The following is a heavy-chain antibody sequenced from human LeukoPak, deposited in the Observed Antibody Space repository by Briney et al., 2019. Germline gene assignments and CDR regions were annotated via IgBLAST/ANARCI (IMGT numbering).Heavy chain of an antibody. V-gene: IGHV4-34*01. D-gene: IGHD3-9*01. CDR3: ATSYYDILTGYRPLAY. J-gene: IGHJ4*02. Sequence: SETLSLTCAVYGGSFSGYYWSWIRQPPGKGLEWIGEINHSGSTNYNPSLKSRVTISVDTSKNQFSLKLSSVTAADTAVYYCATSYYDILTGYRPLAYWGQGTLVTVSS. CDR2: INHSGST. CDR1: GGSFSGYY.